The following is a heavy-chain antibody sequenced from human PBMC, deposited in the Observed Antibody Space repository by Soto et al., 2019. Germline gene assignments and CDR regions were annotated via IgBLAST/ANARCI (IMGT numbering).Heavy chain of an antibody. CDR2: LIPIFGTA. D-gene: IGHD6-19*01. Sequence: QVQLVQSGAEVKKPGSSVKVSCKASGGTFSSYAISWVRQAPGQGLEWMGGLIPIFGTANYAQKFQGRVMITADESTRTAYMELSSLRSEDTAVYYCARSKGIAVAGSSGANWFDPWAQETLVTVSS. CDR3: ARSKGIAVAGSSGANWFDP. V-gene: IGHV1-69*01. CDR1: GGTFSSYA. J-gene: IGHJ5*02.